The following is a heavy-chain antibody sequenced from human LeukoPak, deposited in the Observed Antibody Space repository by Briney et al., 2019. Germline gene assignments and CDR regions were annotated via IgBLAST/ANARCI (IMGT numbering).Heavy chain of an antibody. Sequence: ASETLSLTCTVSGDPISGYSDYKWTWIRQPPGKGLEWIGYIYYSGRTNYNPSLTSRVTISVDTSKNQFSLKLTSVTAADTAVYYCAREYSGFDFWGQGTLVTAS. CDR2: IYYSGRT. CDR3: AREYSGFDF. CDR1: GDPISGYSDY. D-gene: IGHD5-12*01. V-gene: IGHV4-61*08. J-gene: IGHJ4*02.